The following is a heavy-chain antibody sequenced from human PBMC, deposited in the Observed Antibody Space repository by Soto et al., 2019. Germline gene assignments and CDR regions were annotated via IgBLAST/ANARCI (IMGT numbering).Heavy chain of an antibody. CDR1: GYTLTDLS. CDR2: FDPEDGET. CDR3: ATAIIRWRTYGMDV. J-gene: IGHJ6*02. D-gene: IGHD4-17*01. Sequence: ASVKVSCKVSGYTLTDLSMHWVRQAPGKGLEWMGGFDPEDGETIYAQKFQGRVTMTEDTSTDTAYMELSSLRSEDTAVYYCATAIIRWRTYGMDVWGQGTTVTVSS. V-gene: IGHV1-24*01.